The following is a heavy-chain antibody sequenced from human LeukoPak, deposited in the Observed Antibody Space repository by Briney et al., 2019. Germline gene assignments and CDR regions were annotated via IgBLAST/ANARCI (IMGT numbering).Heavy chain of an antibody. CDR3: ARGRGVRGVIIGVDYYYYMDL. J-gene: IGHJ6*03. CDR1: GGSFSGYY. D-gene: IGHD3-10*01. V-gene: IGHV4-34*01. CDR2: INHSGST. Sequence: SETLSLTCAVYGGSFSGYYWSWIRQPPGKGLEWIGEINHSGSTNYNPSLTSRVTISVDTSKNQFSLKLSSVTAADTAVYYCARGRGVRGVIIGVDYYYYMDLWGKGTTVTISS.